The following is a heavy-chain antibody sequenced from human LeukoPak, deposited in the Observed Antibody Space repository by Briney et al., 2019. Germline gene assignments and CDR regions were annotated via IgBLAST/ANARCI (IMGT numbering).Heavy chain of an antibody. CDR2: ISAYNGNT. D-gene: IGHD3-10*01. CDR1: GYTFTSYG. Sequence: ASGKVSCKASGYTFTSYGISWVRQAPGQGLEWMGWISAYNGNTNYAQKLQGRVTMTTDTSTSTAYMELRSLRSDGTAVYYCARASMVRGVIIIEDAFDIWGQGTMVTVSS. J-gene: IGHJ3*02. CDR3: ARASMVRGVIIIEDAFDI. V-gene: IGHV1-18*01.